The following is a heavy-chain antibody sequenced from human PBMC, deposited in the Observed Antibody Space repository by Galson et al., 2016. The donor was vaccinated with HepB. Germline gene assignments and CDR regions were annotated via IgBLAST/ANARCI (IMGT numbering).Heavy chain of an antibody. CDR2: INLDGSQK. J-gene: IGHJ4*02. Sequence: SLRLSCAASGSIFSGYWMSWVRQAPGEGLEGVANINLDGSQKYYVDSVKGRFTISRDNAKNSLYLYMNSLRADDTAVYYRARGRYCSGGGCYQDYWGQGTLVTAST. D-gene: IGHD2-15*01. CDR3: ARGRYCSGGGCYQDY. CDR1: GSIFSGYW. V-gene: IGHV3-7*03.